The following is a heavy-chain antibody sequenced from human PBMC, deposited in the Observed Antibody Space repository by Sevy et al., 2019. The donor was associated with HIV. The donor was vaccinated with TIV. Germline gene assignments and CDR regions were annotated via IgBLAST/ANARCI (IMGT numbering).Heavy chain of an antibody. D-gene: IGHD3-3*01. CDR2: IKQDGSEK. CDR3: ARIRGPAQYYDFWSGYYNTYYYYYYMDV. J-gene: IGHJ6*03. V-gene: IGHV3-7*01. CDR1: GFTFSSYW. Sequence: GGSLRLSCAASGFTFSSYWMSWVRQAPGKGLEWVANIKQDGSEKYYVDSVKGRFTISRDNAKNSLYLQMNSLRAEDTAVYYCARIRGPAQYYDFWSGYYNTYYYYYYMDVWGKGTTVTVSS.